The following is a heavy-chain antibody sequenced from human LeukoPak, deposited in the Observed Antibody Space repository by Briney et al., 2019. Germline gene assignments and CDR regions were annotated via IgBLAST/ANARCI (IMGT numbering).Heavy chain of an antibody. CDR2: ISDDGSSK. J-gene: IGHJ5*02. Sequence: GGSLRLSCAASGFTLSSYAIHWVRQAPGRGVEWVAVISDDGSSKYYADSVKGRFTISRDNSKNTLYLQMNSLRAEDTAVYFCARERLAATGTGWFEPWGQGTLVTVSS. CDR1: GFTLSSYA. D-gene: IGHD6-13*01. CDR3: ARERLAATGTGWFEP. V-gene: IGHV3-30*04.